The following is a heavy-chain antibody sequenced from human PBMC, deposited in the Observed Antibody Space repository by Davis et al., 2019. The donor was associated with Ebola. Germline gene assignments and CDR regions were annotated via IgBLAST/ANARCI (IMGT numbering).Heavy chain of an antibody. CDR2: ISFDGNNE. CDR1: GFTFNKYP. Sequence: GESLKISCAASGFTFNKYPMHWVRQAPGKGLEWVAVISFDGNNEFYADSVKGRFTISRDNSKNTLYLQMNSLRAEDTAVYYCARHSGFGVLIMGGMDVWGQGTTVTVSS. D-gene: IGHD3-3*01. V-gene: IGHV3-30-3*01. J-gene: IGHJ6*02. CDR3: ARHSGFGVLIMGGMDV.